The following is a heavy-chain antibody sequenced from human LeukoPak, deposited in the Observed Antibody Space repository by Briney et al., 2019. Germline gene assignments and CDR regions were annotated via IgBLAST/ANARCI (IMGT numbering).Heavy chain of an antibody. CDR2: ISSSSSYI. D-gene: IGHD3-3*01. V-gene: IGHV3-21*01. CDR1: GFTFSSYS. CDR3: ARDSDFWSGFYYYMDV. J-gene: IGHJ6*03. Sequence: GGSLRLSCAASGFTFSSYSMNWVRQAPGKGLEWVSSISSSSSYIYYADSVKGRFTISRDNAKNSLYLQMNSLRAEDTAVYYCARDSDFWSGFYYYMDVWGKGTTVTVSS.